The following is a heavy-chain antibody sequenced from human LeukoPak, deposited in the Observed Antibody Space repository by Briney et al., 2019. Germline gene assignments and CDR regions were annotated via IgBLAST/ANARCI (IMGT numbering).Heavy chain of an antibody. CDR3: ARVRGYYDSSGPRDY. V-gene: IGHV1-18*01. J-gene: IGHJ4*02. CDR2: ISAYNGNT. D-gene: IGHD3-22*01. Sequence: ASVTVSCKASGYTFSIYGISWVRQAPGQGLEWMGWISAYNGNTNYAQKFQGRVTMTTDTSTSTAYMELRSLRSDDTAVYYCARVRGYYDSSGPRDYWGQGTLVTVSS. CDR1: GYTFSIYG.